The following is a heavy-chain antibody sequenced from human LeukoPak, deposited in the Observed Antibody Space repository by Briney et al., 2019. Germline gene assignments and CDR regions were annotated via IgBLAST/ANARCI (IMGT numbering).Heavy chain of an antibody. CDR1: GFTFSSYA. CDR3: ARDPDYGDSY. Sequence: GGSLRLSCAASGFTFSSYAMHWVRQAPGKGLEWVAVISYDGSNKYYADSVKGRFTISRDNSKNMLYLQMNSLRAEDTAVYFCARDPDYGDSYWGQGTLVTVSS. J-gene: IGHJ4*02. V-gene: IGHV3-30*14. D-gene: IGHD4-17*01. CDR2: ISYDGSNK.